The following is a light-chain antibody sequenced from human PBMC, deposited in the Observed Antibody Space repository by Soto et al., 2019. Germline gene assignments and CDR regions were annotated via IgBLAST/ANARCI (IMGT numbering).Light chain of an antibody. J-gene: IGKJ3*01. V-gene: IGKV1-39*01. CDR1: ESIRNN. CDR2: AAS. CDR3: QQSYRRLGFT. Sequence: DIQMTQSPSSLSASVGDRDTITCRASESIRNNLNWYQHKPGQAPKVLIYAASSWQSGVPSRFSGSGSGTDCVLAITILRAEDFSTYDCQQSYRRLGFTVGPGTKVDL.